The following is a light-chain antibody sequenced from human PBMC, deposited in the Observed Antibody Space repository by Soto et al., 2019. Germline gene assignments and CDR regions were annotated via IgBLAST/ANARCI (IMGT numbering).Light chain of an antibody. Sequence: ELVLTQSPATLSLSPGGSATLSCRASQSVSRYLAWYQQKPGQPLRLLIYDAPKRAAGIPARFSGSGSGTDFTLTISSLQPDDFATYYCQHYNSYSEAFGQGTKVELK. CDR1: QSVSRY. CDR3: QHYNSYSEA. J-gene: IGKJ1*01. V-gene: IGKV3-11*01. CDR2: DAP.